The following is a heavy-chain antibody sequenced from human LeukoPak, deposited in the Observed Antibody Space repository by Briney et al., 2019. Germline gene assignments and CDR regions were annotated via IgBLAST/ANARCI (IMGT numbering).Heavy chain of an antibody. Sequence: GGSLRLSCAASGFTFSSYGMHWVRQAPGKGLEWVALISYDGSNKYYADSVKGRFTISRDNSKNTLYLQMNSLRAEDTAVYYCARGRGWYFDLWGRGTLVTVSS. CDR2: ISYDGSNK. CDR3: ARGRGWYFDL. D-gene: IGHD3-10*01. CDR1: GFTFSSYG. J-gene: IGHJ2*01. V-gene: IGHV3-30*03.